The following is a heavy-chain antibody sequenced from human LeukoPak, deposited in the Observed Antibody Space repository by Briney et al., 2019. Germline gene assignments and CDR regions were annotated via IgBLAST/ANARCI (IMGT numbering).Heavy chain of an antibody. D-gene: IGHD6-13*01. CDR1: GFTFSSYE. V-gene: IGHV3-48*03. Sequence: PGGSLRLSCAASGFTFSSYEMNWVRQAPGKGLEWVSYISSSGSTIYYADSVKGRFTISRDNAKNSLYLQMNSLRAEDTAVYYCARGGQQLVRLAYYYYMDVWGKGTTVTISS. CDR3: ARGGQQLVRLAYYYYMDV. CDR2: ISSSGSTI. J-gene: IGHJ6*03.